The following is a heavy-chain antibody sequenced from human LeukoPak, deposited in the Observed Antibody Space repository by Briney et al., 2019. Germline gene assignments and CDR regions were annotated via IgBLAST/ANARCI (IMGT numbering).Heavy chain of an antibody. J-gene: IGHJ3*02. D-gene: IGHD3-22*01. Sequence: GGSLRLSCAASGFSVSNNYMSWVRQAPGKGLEWVSVIYIGGSTYYADSVKGRFTISRDNSKNTLYLQMNSLRAEDTAVYYCARDETQRQYYYDTSGYYPDAFDIWGQGTMVTVSS. CDR2: IYIGGST. V-gene: IGHV3-53*01. CDR3: ARDETQRQYYYDTSGYYPDAFDI. CDR1: GFSVSNNY.